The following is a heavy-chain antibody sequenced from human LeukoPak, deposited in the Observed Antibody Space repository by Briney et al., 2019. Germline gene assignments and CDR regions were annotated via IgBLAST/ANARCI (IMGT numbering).Heavy chain of an antibody. CDR1: GFTFSDYY. V-gene: IGHV3-11*06. Sequence: GGSLRLSCAASGFTFSDYYMTWLRQAPGRGLEWVSYISASSRYTNYADSVKGRFTISRDNDKKSLYLQMNSLRVEDTAVYYCARVLLWFGEALDYGMDVWGQGTTVTVSS. D-gene: IGHD3-10*01. CDR3: ARVLLWFGEALDYGMDV. J-gene: IGHJ6*02. CDR2: ISASSRYT.